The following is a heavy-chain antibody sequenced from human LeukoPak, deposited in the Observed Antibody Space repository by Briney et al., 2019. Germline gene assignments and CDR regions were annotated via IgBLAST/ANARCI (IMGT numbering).Heavy chain of an antibody. CDR2: ISGSGGST. CDR1: GFTFSSYG. CDR3: AKVGLYILTGLAYDY. D-gene: IGHD3-9*01. V-gene: IGHV3-23*01. Sequence: PGGSLRPSCAASGFTFSSYGMSWVRQAPGKVLEWVSAISGSGGSTFYADSVKGRFTISRDNSKNTLYLQMNSLRAEDTAVYYCAKVGLYILTGLAYDYWGQGILVTVSS. J-gene: IGHJ4*02.